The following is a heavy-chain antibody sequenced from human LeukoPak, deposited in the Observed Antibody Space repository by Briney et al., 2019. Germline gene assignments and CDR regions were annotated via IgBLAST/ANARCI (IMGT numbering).Heavy chain of an antibody. CDR1: GFTFSDYY. V-gene: IGHV3-11*01. D-gene: IGHD2-15*01. Sequence: GGSLRLSCAASGFTFSDYYMSWIRQAPGKGLEWVSYISSSGSTIYYADSVKGRFTISRDNAKNSLYLQMNSLGAEDTAVYYCARGPVVRYYYYYYMDVWGKGTTVTISS. CDR3: ARGPVVRYYYYYYMDV. CDR2: ISSSGSTI. J-gene: IGHJ6*03.